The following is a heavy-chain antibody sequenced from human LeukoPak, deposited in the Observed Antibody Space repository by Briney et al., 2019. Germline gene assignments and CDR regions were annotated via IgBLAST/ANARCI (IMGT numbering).Heavy chain of an antibody. CDR3: ARNVDTAMVSDY. D-gene: IGHD5-18*01. CDR1: GFTFSSYA. V-gene: IGHV3-30*04. CDR2: ISYDGSNT. J-gene: IGHJ4*02. Sequence: GGSLRLSCAASGFTFSSYAMHWVRQAPGKGLEWVAVISYDGSNTYYADSVKGRFTISRDNSKNTLYLQMNSLRAEDTAVYYCARNVDTAMVSDYWGQGTLVTVSS.